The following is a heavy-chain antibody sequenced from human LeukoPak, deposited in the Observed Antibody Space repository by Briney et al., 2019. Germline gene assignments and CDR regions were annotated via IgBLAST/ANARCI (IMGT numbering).Heavy chain of an antibody. CDR3: AKDPRMGYQLPRYFDY. CDR2: ISGSGGST. V-gene: IGHV3-23*01. CDR1: GFTFSSYA. J-gene: IGHJ4*02. Sequence: GGSLGLSCAASGFTFSSYAMSWVRQAPGKGLEWVSAISGSGGSTYYADSVKGRFTISRDNSKNTLYLQMNSLRAEDTAVYYCAKDPRMGYQLPRYFDYWGQGTLVTVSS. D-gene: IGHD2-2*01.